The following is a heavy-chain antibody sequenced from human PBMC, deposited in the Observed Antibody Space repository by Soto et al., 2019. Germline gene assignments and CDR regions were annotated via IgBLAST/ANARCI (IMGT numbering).Heavy chain of an antibody. D-gene: IGHD1-26*01. V-gene: IGHV1-18*04. CDR2: ISAYNGKT. Sequence: QVQLVQSGAEVKKPGASVKVSCKASGYTFTSYVISWVRQAPGQGLEGMGWISAYNGKTNYAQKLQGRVHITTVTSTSTAYMERRRLGSDDTAVYYWARFVFQVGATPFEYWGQGTLVTVSS. CDR1: GYTFTSYV. J-gene: IGHJ4*02. CDR3: ARFVFQVGATPFEY.